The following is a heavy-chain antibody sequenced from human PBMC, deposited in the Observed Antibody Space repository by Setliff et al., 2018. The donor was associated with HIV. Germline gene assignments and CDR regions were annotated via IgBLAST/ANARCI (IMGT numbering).Heavy chain of an antibody. V-gene: IGHV4-59*01. CDR1: GGSISSSY. J-gene: IGHJ4*02. Sequence: SETLSLTCTVSGGSISSSYWTWTRQPPGKGLEWNGNIHYSRSNNYNPSRKSRVTLSVDTSRSQFSLKRSSVTAAVTAVYYCARGRDKYGPIDYWGQGTLVTVS. CDR3: ARGRDKYGPIDY. D-gene: IGHD3-10*01. CDR2: IHYSRSN.